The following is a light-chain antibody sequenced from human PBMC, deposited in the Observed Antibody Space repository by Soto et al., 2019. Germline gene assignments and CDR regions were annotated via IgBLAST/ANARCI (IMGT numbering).Light chain of an antibody. J-gene: IGKJ1*01. Sequence: GAIVTITCRASQSISGWLAWYQQKPGKAPKLLIYEVSSLESGVPSRFSGSGSGTEFTLAISSLQPDDFATYYCQQYNSYPWTFGQGTKVDIK. CDR1: QSISGW. CDR2: EVS. V-gene: IGKV1-5*01. CDR3: QQYNSYPWT.